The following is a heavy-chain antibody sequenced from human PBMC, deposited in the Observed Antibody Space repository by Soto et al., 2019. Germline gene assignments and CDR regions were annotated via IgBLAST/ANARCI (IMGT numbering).Heavy chain of an antibody. CDR3: ARHLRDNWTPFYYYGMDV. V-gene: IGHV4-39*01. CDR1: GGSISSSSYY. CDR2: IYYSGST. D-gene: IGHD1-20*01. Sequence: SDTLSLTCSVSGGSISSSSYYWGWIRQPPGKGLEWIGSIYYSGSTYYNPSPKSRVTISVDTSKNQFSLKLSSVTAADTAVYYCARHLRDNWTPFYYYGMDVWGQGTTVTVSS. J-gene: IGHJ6*02.